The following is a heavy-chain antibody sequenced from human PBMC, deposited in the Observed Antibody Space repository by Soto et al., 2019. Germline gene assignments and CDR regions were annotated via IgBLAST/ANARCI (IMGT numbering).Heavy chain of an antibody. Sequence: GSLRLSCAASGFTFDDYTIHWVRQAPGKGLEWVSLISWDGGSTYYADSVKGRFTISRDNSKNSLYLQMNSLRTEDTALYYCAKDISDSTSYYYGMDVWGQGTTVTVSS. D-gene: IGHD2-2*01. V-gene: IGHV3-43*01. CDR2: ISWDGGST. J-gene: IGHJ6*02. CDR1: GFTFDDYT. CDR3: AKDISDSTSYYYGMDV.